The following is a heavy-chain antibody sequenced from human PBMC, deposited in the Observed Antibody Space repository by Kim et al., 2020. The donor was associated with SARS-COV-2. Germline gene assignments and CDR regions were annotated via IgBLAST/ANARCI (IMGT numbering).Heavy chain of an antibody. CDR3: ARALGCGGDCYSDDDA. CDR2: IYHSGST. Sequence: SETLSLTCAVSGGSISSGGYSWSWIRQPPGKGLEWIGYIYHSGSTYYNPSLKSRVTISVDRSKNQFSLKLSSVTAADTAVYYCARALGCGGDCYSDDDA. D-gene: IGHD2-21*01. V-gene: IGHV4-30-2*01. J-gene: IGHJ3*01. CDR1: GGSISSGGYS.